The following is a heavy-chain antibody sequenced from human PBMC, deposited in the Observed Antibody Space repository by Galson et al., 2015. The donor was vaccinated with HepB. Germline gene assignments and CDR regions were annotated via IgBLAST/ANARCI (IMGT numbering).Heavy chain of an antibody. V-gene: IGHV3-33*01. CDR2: IWYDGSNK. J-gene: IGHJ3*02. D-gene: IGHD3-22*01. CDR3: ARDMYYYDSSGYSAGAFDI. CDR1: GFTFSSYG. Sequence: SLRLSCAASGFTFSSYGMHWVRQAPGKGLEWVAVIWYDGSNKYYADSVKGRFTISRDNSKNTLYLQMNSLRAEDTAVYYCARDMYYYDSSGYSAGAFDIWGQGTMVTVSS.